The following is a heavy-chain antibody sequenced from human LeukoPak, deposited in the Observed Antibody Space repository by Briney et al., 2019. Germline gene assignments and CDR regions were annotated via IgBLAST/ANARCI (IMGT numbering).Heavy chain of an antibody. V-gene: IGHV1-2*02. CDR3: ARDGRVMVRGVNNWFDP. D-gene: IGHD3-10*01. CDR2: INPNGGGT. Sequence: ASVKVSCKASGYTFTGYYMHWVRQAPGQGLEWMGWINPNGGGTNYAQKFQGRVTMTRDTSISTAYMELSRLRSDDTAVYYCARDGRVMVRGVNNWFDPWGQGTLVTVSS. J-gene: IGHJ5*02. CDR1: GYTFTGYY.